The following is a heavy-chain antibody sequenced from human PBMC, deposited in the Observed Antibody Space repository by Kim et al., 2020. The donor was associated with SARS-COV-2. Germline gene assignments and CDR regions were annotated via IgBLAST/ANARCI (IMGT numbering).Heavy chain of an antibody. CDR3: ARGAEISSSWYGGLYYYGMDV. CDR2: IYYSGST. CDR1: GGSISSGGYY. D-gene: IGHD6-13*01. V-gene: IGHV4-31*03. Sequence: SETLSLTCTVSGGSISSGGYYWSWIRQHPGKGLEWIGYIYYSGSTYYNPSLKSRVTISVDTSKNQFSLKLRSVTAADTAVYYCARGAEISSSWYGGLYYYGMDVWGRGTTVTVSS. J-gene: IGHJ6*02.